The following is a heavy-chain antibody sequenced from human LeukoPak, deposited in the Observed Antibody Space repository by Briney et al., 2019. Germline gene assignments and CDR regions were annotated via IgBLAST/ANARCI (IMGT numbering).Heavy chain of an antibody. CDR2: ISYGGSNK. CDR3: AKGSKVVLITRDHYMDV. J-gene: IGHJ6*03. CDR1: GFTFNNYA. V-gene: IGHV3-30*04. Sequence: PGGSLRLSCAGSGFTFNNYAMHWVRQAPGKGLEWVAVISYGGSNKNYADSVKGRFTISRENYKNTLYLQMNSLRAEDTAVYHCAKGSKVVLITRDHYMDVWGKGTTVTISS. D-gene: IGHD3-22*01.